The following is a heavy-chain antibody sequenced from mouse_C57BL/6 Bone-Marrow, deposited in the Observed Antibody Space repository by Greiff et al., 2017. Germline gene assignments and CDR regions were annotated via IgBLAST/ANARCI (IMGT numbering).Heavy chain of an antibody. J-gene: IGHJ1*03. CDR3: ARTGDSSGDWYFDV. Sequence: EVQLQQSGPELVKPGASVKMSCKASGYTFTDYNMHWVKQSHGKSLEWIGYINPNNGGTSYNQKFKGKATLTVNKSSSTAYMELRSLTSEDSAVYYCARTGDSSGDWYFDVWGTGTTVTVSS. CDR1: GYTFTDYN. D-gene: IGHD3-2*02. CDR2: INPNNGGT. V-gene: IGHV1-22*01.